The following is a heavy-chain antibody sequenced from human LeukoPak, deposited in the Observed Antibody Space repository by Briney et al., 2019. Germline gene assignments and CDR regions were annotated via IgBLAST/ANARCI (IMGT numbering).Heavy chain of an antibody. J-gene: IGHJ4*02. CDR3: AYSNYDPTFDY. V-gene: IGHV4-34*01. D-gene: IGHD4-11*01. Sequence: SETLSPTCAMYGGSFSGYYWSWIRQPPGKGLEWIGEINHSGSTNYNPSLKSRVTMSVDTSKSQFSLKVNSVTAADTATYFCAYSNYDPTFDYWGQGTLVTVSS. CDR2: INHSGST. CDR1: GGSFSGYY.